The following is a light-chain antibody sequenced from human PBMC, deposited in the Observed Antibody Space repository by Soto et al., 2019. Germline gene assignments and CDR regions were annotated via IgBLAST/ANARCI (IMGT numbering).Light chain of an antibody. CDR2: AAS. J-gene: IGKJ2*01. V-gene: IGKV3-15*01. CDR3: QQYNNWPLYT. CDR1: QSVDTM. Sequence: EIVLTQSPATLSLSAGERVTLSCRSSQSVDTMVAWYQQRPGQAPRLLIYAASTRATDIPARFTGRGSGTEFTLTSSSLQSEDFAVYFCQQYNNWPLYTVGQGTKLEI.